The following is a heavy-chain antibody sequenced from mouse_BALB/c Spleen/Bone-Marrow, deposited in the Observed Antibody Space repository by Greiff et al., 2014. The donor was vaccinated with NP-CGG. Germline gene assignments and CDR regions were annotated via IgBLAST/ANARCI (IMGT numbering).Heavy chain of an antibody. CDR3: ARYRYYGSSYAMDY. J-gene: IGHJ4*01. CDR2: IDPANGNT. D-gene: IGHD1-1*01. Sequence: VQLQQSGAEPVKPGASVKLSCTASGFNIKDTYMHWVMQRPEQGLEWIGRIDPANGNTKYDPKFQGKATITADTSSNTAYLQLSRLTSEDTAVYYCARYRYYGSSYAMDYWGQGTSVTVSS. CDR1: GFNIKDTY. V-gene: IGHV14-3*02.